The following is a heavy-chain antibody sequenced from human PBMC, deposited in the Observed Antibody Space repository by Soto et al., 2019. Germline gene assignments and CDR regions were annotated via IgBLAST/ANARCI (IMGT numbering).Heavy chain of an antibody. Sequence: GGSLRLSCAASGFTFTSYAMSWVRQAPGKGLEWVSAISVSGGSTYYADSVKGRFTISRDNSKNTLYLQMNSLRAEDTAVYYCARGSDSGVTRHFDYWGQGTLVTVSS. CDR3: ARGSDSGVTRHFDY. CDR2: ISVSGGST. CDR1: GFTFTSYA. D-gene: IGHD3-10*01. V-gene: IGHV3-23*01. J-gene: IGHJ4*02.